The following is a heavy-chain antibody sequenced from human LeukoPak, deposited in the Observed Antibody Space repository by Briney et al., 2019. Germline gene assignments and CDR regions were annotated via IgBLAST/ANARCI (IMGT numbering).Heavy chain of an antibody. CDR3: ARDGVPHVLRFLEWLLYYFDY. Sequence: ASVKVSCKASGYTFTSYGISWVRQAPGQGLEWMGWISAYNGNTNYAQKLQGRVTMTTDTSTSTAYMGLRSLRSDDTAVYYCARDGVPHVLRFLEWLLYYFDYWGQGTLVTVSS. J-gene: IGHJ4*02. V-gene: IGHV1-18*01. CDR1: GYTFTSYG. CDR2: ISAYNGNT. D-gene: IGHD3-3*01.